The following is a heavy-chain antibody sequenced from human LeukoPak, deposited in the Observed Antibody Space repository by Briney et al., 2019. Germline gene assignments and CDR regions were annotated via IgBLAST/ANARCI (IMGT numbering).Heavy chain of an antibody. Sequence: ASVKVSCKASGYTFSNFDLNWVRQATGQGLEWVGYMNPKSGYTAYAQKFQGRVTITAAESTSTAYMELSSLRSEDTAVYYCAREDTAMVQRYYFDYWGQGTLVTVSS. D-gene: IGHD5-18*01. CDR1: GYTFSNFD. J-gene: IGHJ4*02. CDR3: AREDTAMVQRYYFDY. CDR2: MNPKSGYT. V-gene: IGHV1-8*03.